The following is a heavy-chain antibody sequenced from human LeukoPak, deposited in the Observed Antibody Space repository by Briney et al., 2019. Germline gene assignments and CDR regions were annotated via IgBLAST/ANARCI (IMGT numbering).Heavy chain of an antibody. V-gene: IGHV3-74*01. Sequence: GGSLRLSYVASGFTFSSYWMHWVRQAPGKGLVWVSRINSDGTYTTYADSVKGRFTISRDNAKNTLYLQMNSLRAEDTAVYYCAGGNYYDMDVWGKGTTVTVSS. J-gene: IGHJ6*04. CDR2: INSDGTYT. CDR3: AGGNYYDMDV. CDR1: GFTFSSYW.